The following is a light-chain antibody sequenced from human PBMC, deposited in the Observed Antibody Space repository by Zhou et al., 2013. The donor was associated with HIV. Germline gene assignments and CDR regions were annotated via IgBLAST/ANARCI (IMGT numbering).Light chain of an antibody. Sequence: IQMTQSPSSLSASVGDRVTITCRASQGITTYLNWYQQKPGRAPKLLIYRTSKLEVGVPSRFSGSGSGTDFTLTITSLQPEDFATYYCQQANSLPVTFGGGTTVEIK. J-gene: IGKJ4*01. CDR1: QGITTY. CDR2: RTS. V-gene: IGKV1-39*01. CDR3: QQANSLPVT.